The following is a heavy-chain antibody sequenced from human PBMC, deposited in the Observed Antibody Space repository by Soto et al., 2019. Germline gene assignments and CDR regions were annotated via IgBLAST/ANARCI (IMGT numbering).Heavy chain of an antibody. D-gene: IGHD2-2*01. J-gene: IGHJ5*02. CDR2: ICPILGIA. Sequence: SVKVSCNASGGTIFSNSIIYVRQAPRQGVGWIGRICPILGIANDAQKFQDRVTITADESTSTAYMELRSLRSDDTAVYYCARYIVVVPAANPNWFDPWGQGTLVTVSS. CDR1: GGTIFSNS. CDR3: ARYIVVVPAANPNWFDP. V-gene: IGHV1-69*02.